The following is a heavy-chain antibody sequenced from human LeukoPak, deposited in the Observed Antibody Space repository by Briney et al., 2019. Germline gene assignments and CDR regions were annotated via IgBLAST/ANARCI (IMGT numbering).Heavy chain of an antibody. J-gene: IGHJ6*03. CDR3: AKAGYSYGGYYCMDV. D-gene: IGHD5-18*01. Sequence: GRSLRLSCAASGFTFSSYGMHWVRQAPGKGLEWVAVIWYDGSNKYYADSVKGRFTISRDNSKNTLYLQMNSLRAEDTAVYYCAKAGYSYGGYYCMDVWGKGTTVIVSS. CDR1: GFTFSSYG. V-gene: IGHV3-33*06. CDR2: IWYDGSNK.